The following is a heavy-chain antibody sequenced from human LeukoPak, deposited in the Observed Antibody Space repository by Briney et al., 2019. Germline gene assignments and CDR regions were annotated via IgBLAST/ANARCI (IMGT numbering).Heavy chain of an antibody. CDR1: GFTFSSYG. CDR2: IRYDGSNK. J-gene: IGHJ4*02. CDR3: AKEPRTYYYDSSGYFVG. D-gene: IGHD3-22*01. Sequence: GGSLRLSCAASGFTFSSYGMHWVRQAPGKGLEWVAFIRYDGSNKYYADSVKGRFTISRDNSKNTLYLQMNSLRAEDTAVYYCAKEPRTYYYDSSGYFVGWGQGTLVTVSS. V-gene: IGHV3-30*02.